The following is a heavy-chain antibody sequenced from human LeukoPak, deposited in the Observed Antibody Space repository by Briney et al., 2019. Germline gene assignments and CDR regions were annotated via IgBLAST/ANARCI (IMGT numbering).Heavy chain of an antibody. CDR1: GYTFTSYH. CDR2: INPSGGST. V-gene: IGHV1-46*01. Sequence: ASVKVSCKASGYTFTSYHMHWVRQAPGQGLEWMGIINPSGGSTSYAQKFQGRVTMTRDMSTSTVYVELSSLRSEDTAVYYCARALVPYSGSYARAFDIWGQGTMVTVSS. CDR3: ARALVPYSGSYARAFDI. J-gene: IGHJ3*02. D-gene: IGHD1-26*01.